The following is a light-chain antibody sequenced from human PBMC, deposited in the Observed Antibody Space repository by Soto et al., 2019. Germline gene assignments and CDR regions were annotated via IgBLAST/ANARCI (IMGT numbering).Light chain of an antibody. V-gene: IGKV1-9*01. Sequence: DIQLTQSPSFLSASIGDRVTITSGASQDFSNFLACYQQKPARAPKLLMYDASTLQSGVPSRFSGSGSGTEFTLTISSLQPADFATFYCQQLHSFPLTFGGGTKVDIK. CDR1: QDFSNF. CDR2: DAS. J-gene: IGKJ4*01. CDR3: QQLHSFPLT.